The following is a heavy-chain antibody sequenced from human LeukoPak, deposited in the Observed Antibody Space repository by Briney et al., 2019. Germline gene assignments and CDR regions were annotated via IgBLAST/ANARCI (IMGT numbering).Heavy chain of an antibody. CDR1: GFTFSSYA. Sequence: PGRSLRLSCAASGFTFSSYAMHWVRQAPGKGLEWVAVISYDGSNKYYADSVKGRFTISRDNSKNTLYLQMNSLRAEDTAVYYCARPGIVGAHPYYFDYWGQGTLVTVSS. V-gene: IGHV3-30-3*01. CDR2: ISYDGSNK. D-gene: IGHD1-26*01. J-gene: IGHJ4*02. CDR3: ARPGIVGAHPYYFDY.